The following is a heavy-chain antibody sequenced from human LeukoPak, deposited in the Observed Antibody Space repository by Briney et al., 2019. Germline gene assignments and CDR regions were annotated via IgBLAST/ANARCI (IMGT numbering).Heavy chain of an antibody. Sequence: SQTLSLTCTVSGGSISSGGYYWSWIRQHPGKGLEWIGYIYYSGSTYYNPSLKSRVTISVDTSKNQFSLKLSSVTAADTAVYYCARTRMYSSSLNWFDPWGQGTLVTVSS. CDR1: GGSISSGGYY. CDR2: IYYSGST. V-gene: IGHV4-31*03. D-gene: IGHD6-13*01. J-gene: IGHJ5*02. CDR3: ARTRMYSSSLNWFDP.